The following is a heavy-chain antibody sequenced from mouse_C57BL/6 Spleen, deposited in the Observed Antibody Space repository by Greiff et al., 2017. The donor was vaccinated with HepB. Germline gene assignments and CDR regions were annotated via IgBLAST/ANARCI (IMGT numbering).Heavy chain of an antibody. V-gene: IGHV1-72*01. Sequence: QVQLKQPGAELVKPGASVKLSCKASGYTFTSYWMHWVKQRPGRGLEWIGRIDPNSGGTKYTEKFKSKATLTVDKPTSTAYMQLSSLTSEDSAVYYGARDLGKRPLSYWYFDVWGTGTTVTVSS. D-gene: IGHD1-2*01. CDR2: IDPNSGGT. J-gene: IGHJ1*03. CDR3: ARDLGKRPLSYWYFDV. CDR1: GYTFTSYW.